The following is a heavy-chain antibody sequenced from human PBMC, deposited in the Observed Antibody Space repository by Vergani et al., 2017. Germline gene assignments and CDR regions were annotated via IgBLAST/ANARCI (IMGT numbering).Heavy chain of an antibody. J-gene: IGHJ6*02. CDR3: ANSVIAGNVGVAYFGMDV. CDR2: IQNDDKTA. CDR1: GFTFDTYG. Sequence: QVKLVESGGGVAQPGGSLRLSCIASGFTFDTYGMHWVRQAPGKGLEWVAFIQNDDKTAYYLDSVKGRFTISRDKSKNTLFLQMNSLRVEDTAVYFCANSVIAGNVGVAYFGMDVWGRGTTVTVSS. D-gene: IGHD2/OR15-2a*01. V-gene: IGHV3-30*02.